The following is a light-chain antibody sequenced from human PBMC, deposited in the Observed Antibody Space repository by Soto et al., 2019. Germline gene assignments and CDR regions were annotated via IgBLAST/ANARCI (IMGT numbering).Light chain of an antibody. V-gene: IGLV1-51*01. Sequence: QSVLTQPPSVSAAPGQKVTISCSGSSSNIGNNYVSWYQQLPGTAPKLLIYDNNKRPSGIPDRFSGSKSGTSATLGITGLQTGDEADYYCGTWDSSLSAGKVVFGGCTQLTVL. CDR2: DNN. CDR1: SSNIGNNY. CDR3: GTWDSSLSAGKVV. J-gene: IGLJ2*01.